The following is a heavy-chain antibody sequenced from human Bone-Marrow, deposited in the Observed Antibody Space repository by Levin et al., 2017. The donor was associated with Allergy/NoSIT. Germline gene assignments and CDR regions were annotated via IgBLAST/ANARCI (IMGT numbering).Heavy chain of an antibody. CDR1: GFTFSSYA. CDR2: VSMDGNKK. CDR3: AKGSSTSWYFDS. D-gene: IGHD2-2*01. Sequence: QPGGSLRLSCAASGFTFSSYAMHWVRQGPGKGLEWVAVVSMDGNKKHFADSVKGRFTISRDNSKNTLSLQMNSLRPEDTSVYYCAKGSSTSWYFDSWGQGTLVTVSS. V-gene: IGHV3-30*18. J-gene: IGHJ4*02.